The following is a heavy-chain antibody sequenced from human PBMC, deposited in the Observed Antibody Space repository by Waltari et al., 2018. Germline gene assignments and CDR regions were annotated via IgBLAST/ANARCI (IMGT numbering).Heavy chain of an antibody. CDR3: TRLGYSSSWEEDY. V-gene: IGHV3-73*02. CDR1: GFTFSGSA. Sequence: EVQLVESGGGLVQPGGSLKLSCAASGFTFSGSAMHWVRQASGNGLEWVGRIRSKANSYATAYAASVKGRFTISRDDSKNTAYLQMNSLKTEDTAVYYCTRLGYSSSWEEDYWGQGTLVTVSS. D-gene: IGHD6-13*01. CDR2: IRSKANSYAT. J-gene: IGHJ4*02.